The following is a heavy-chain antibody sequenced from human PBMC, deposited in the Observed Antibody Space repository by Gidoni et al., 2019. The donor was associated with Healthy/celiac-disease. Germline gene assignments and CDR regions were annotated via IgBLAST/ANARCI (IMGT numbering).Heavy chain of an antibody. CDR1: GGSISSSSYY. Sequence: QLQLQESGPGLVKPSETLSLTCTVSGGSISSSSYYWGWIRQPPGNGLEWIGSIDYSGSTYYTPSLKRRVTISVDTSKNQFSLKLSSVTAADTAVYYCVRQRGSDLDYWGQGTLVTVSS. J-gene: IGHJ4*02. CDR3: VRQRGSDLDY. D-gene: IGHD6-19*01. V-gene: IGHV4-39*01. CDR2: IDYSGST.